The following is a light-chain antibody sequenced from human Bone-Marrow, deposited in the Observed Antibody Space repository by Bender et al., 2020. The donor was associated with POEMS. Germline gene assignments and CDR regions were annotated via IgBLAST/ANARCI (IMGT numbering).Light chain of an antibody. CDR1: KLGDKD. V-gene: IGLV3-1*01. J-gene: IGLJ3*02. CDR2: QDT. Sequence: YELTQPPSVSVSPGQTASITCSGDKLGDKDASWYQQKPGQSPVLVISQDTKRPSGIPERFSGSNSGNTATLTISGTQAMDEADYYCQVWDSGSDHPYWVFGGGTKLTVL. CDR3: QVWDSGSDHPYWV.